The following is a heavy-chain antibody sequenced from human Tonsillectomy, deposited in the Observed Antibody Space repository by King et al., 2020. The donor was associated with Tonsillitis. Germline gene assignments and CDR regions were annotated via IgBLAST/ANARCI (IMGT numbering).Heavy chain of an antibody. CDR3: ARDGDCSSTSCDDYYGMDV. D-gene: IGHD2-2*01. CDR1: GFTFSSYS. V-gene: IGHV3-21*01. J-gene: IGHJ6*02. CDR2: ISSSSSYI. Sequence: VQLVESGGGLVKPGGSLRLSCAASGFTFSSYSMNWVRQAPGKGLEWVSFISSSSSYIYYADSVKGRFTISRDNAKNSLYLQMNSLRAEDTAVYYCARDGDCSSTSCDDYYGMDVWGQGTTVTLS.